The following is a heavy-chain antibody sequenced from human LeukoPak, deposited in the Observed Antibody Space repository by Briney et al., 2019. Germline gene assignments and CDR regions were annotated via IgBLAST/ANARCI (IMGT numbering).Heavy chain of an antibody. D-gene: IGHD2-2*01. Sequence: PGGSLRLSCAASGFTFSSYAMHWVRQAPGRGLEWVANIRQDGSEKLYVDSVKGRFTISRDHAKKSLYLQMDSLRAEDTAVYFCVRDHYIILGPAAGVFDIWGQGTMVAVSS. CDR2: IRQDGSEK. V-gene: IGHV3-7*01. J-gene: IGHJ3*02. CDR1: GFTFSSYA. CDR3: VRDHYIILGPAAGVFDI.